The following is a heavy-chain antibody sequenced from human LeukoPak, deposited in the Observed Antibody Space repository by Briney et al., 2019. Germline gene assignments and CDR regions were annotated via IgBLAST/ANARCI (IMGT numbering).Heavy chain of an antibody. CDR1: GFTFSSYA. V-gene: IGHV3-30*01. Sequence: GGSLRLSCAASGFTFSSYAMHWVRRAPGKGLEWVAVISYDGSNKYYADSVKGRFTISRDNSKNTLYLQMNSLRAEDTAVYYCARDVAIVPAAMGHYMDVWGKGTTVTVSS. J-gene: IGHJ6*03. CDR3: ARDVAIVPAAMGHYMDV. CDR2: ISYDGSNK. D-gene: IGHD2-2*01.